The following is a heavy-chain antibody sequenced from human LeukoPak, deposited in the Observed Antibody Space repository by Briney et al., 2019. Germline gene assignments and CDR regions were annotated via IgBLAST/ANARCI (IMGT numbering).Heavy chain of an antibody. CDR3: ARGGGAIAVADDAFDI. V-gene: IGHV4-59*01. J-gene: IGHJ3*02. D-gene: IGHD6-19*01. CDR1: GGSISSYY. Sequence: SETLSLTCTVSGGSISSYYWSWIRQPPGKGLEWIGYIYYSGSTNYNPSLKSRVTISVDTPKNQFSLKLSSVIAADTAVYYCARGGGAIAVADDAFDIWGQGTMVTVSS. CDR2: IYYSGST.